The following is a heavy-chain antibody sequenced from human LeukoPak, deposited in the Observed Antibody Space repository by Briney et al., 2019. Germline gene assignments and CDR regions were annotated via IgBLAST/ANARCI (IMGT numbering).Heavy chain of an antibody. CDR1: GFTFSSYS. D-gene: IGHD3-10*01. J-gene: IGHJ4*02. CDR3: ARGGITMVQGVIIG. V-gene: IGHV3-21*01. CDR2: ISSSSSYI. Sequence: GGSLRLSCAASGFTFSSYSMNWVRQAPGEGLEWVSSISSSSSYIYYADSVKGRFTISRDNAKNSLYLQTNSLRAEDTAVYYCARGGITMVQGVIIGWGQGTLVTVSS.